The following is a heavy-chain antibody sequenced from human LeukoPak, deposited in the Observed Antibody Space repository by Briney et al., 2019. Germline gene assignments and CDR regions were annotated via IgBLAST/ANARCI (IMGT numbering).Heavy chain of an antibody. CDR1: GGSFSGYY. D-gene: IGHD3-10*01. Sequence: SETLSLTCAVYGGSFSGYYWSWIRQPPGKGLEWIGEINHSGSTNYNPSLKSRVTISVDTSKNQFSLKLSSVTAADTAVYYCASHRSRITMVRGVFDYWGQGTLVTVSS. CDR2: INHSGST. CDR3: ASHRSRITMVRGVFDY. V-gene: IGHV4-34*01. J-gene: IGHJ4*02.